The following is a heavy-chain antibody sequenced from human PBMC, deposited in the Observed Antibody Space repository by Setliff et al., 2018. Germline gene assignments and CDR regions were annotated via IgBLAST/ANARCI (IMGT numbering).Heavy chain of an antibody. CDR2: IYTSGST. CDR1: GGSISSYY. Sequence: LSLTCTVSGGSISSYYWNWIRQPAGKGLEWIGHIYTSGSTNYNPSLKSRVTISVDTSKNQFSLKLSSVTAADTAVYYCARGGYSRGPPVYYFDYWGQGTLVTVSS. CDR3: ARGGYSRGPPVYYFDY. J-gene: IGHJ4*02. D-gene: IGHD5-12*01. V-gene: IGHV4-4*07.